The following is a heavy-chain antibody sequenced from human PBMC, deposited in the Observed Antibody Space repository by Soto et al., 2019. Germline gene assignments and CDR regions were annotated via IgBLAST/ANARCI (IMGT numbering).Heavy chain of an antibody. V-gene: IGHV4-59*01. CDR2: IYYSGST. Sequence: QVQLQESGPGLVKPSETLSLTCTVSGGSISSYYWSWIRQPPGKGLEWIGYIYYSGSTNYNPSLKSRVTISVDTSNNQFSLKLSSVTAADTAVYYWARDTLHDYGPGGMDVWGQGTTVTVSS. CDR3: ARDTLHDYGPGGMDV. CDR1: GGSISSYY. D-gene: IGHD4-17*01. J-gene: IGHJ6*02.